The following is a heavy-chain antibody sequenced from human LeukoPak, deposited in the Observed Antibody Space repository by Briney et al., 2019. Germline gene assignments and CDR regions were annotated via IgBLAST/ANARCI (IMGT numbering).Heavy chain of an antibody. Sequence: GGSLRLSCAASGFTFSSYSMNWVRQAPGKGLEWVSSISSSSSYIYYADSVKGRFTISRDNAKNSLYLQMNSLRAEDTAVYYCASRDGYNFNFDYWGQGTLVTVSS. CDR1: GFTFSSYS. D-gene: IGHD1-1*01. J-gene: IGHJ4*02. CDR3: ASRDGYNFNFDY. V-gene: IGHV3-21*01. CDR2: ISSSSSYI.